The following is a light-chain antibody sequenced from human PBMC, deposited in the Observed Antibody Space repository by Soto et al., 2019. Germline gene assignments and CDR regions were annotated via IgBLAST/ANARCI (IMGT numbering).Light chain of an antibody. CDR2: AAS. V-gene: IGKV1-39*01. CDR3: QQTYSNLWT. CDR1: QTVSRY. Sequence: DIQLTQSPSSLSASVGDTVSITCRASQTVSRYLNWYQQESGTAPKLLIYAASTLHTGVPSRFSGRGSGTDFTLTINNLQREDFADYFCQQTYSNLWTFGQGTKVDIK. J-gene: IGKJ1*01.